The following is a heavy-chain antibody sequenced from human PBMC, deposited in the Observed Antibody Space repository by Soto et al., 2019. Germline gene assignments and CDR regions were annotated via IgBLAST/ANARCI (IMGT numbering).Heavy chain of an antibody. V-gene: IGHV3-30-3*01. CDR1: GFTFSSYA. CDR3: ARDRGYYYDSSGYDCMDF. Sequence: QVQLVESGGGVVQPGRSLRLSCAASGFTFSSYAMHWVRRAPGKGLEWVAVISYDGSNKYYADSVKGRFTISRDNSKNTLYLQMNSLRAEDTAVYYCARDRGYYYDSSGYDCMDFWGQGTTVTVSS. D-gene: IGHD3-22*01. CDR2: ISYDGSNK. J-gene: IGHJ6*02.